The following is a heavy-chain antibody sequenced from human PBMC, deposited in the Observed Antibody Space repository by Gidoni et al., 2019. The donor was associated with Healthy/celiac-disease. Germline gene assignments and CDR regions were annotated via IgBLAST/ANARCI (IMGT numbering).Heavy chain of an antibody. D-gene: IGHD3-10*01. J-gene: IGHJ6*03. CDR2: ISGSGVSK. V-gene: IGHV3-23*01. CDR1: GFPFSGYA. Sequence: EVQLLESGGGLVQTGGSLRLSCAASGFPFSGYALTWVRQAPGTGLEWVSAISGSGVSKYYADSVKCRFTISRDNSKNTLFLQMNSLRAEDTAVYYCAKTSYLWFGELYYYYYYMDVWGKGTTVTVSS. CDR3: AKTSYLWFGELYYYYYYMDV.